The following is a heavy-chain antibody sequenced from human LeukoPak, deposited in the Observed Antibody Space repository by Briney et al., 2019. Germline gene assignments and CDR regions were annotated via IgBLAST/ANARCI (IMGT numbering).Heavy chain of an antibody. J-gene: IGHJ5*02. CDR2: IYYSGST. V-gene: IGHV4-39*07. Sequence: PSETLSLTCTVSGGSISSSSYYWGWIRQPPGKGLEWIGSIYYSGSTYYNPSLKSRVTISVDTSKNQFSLKLSSVTAADTAVYYCARDVHYCGSGFWFDPWGQGTLVTVSS. CDR1: GGSISSSSYY. D-gene: IGHD3-10*01. CDR3: ARDVHYCGSGFWFDP.